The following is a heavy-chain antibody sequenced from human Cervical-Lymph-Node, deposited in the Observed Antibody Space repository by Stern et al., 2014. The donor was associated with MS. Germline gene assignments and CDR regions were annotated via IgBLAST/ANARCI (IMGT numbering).Heavy chain of an antibody. D-gene: IGHD2-15*01. CDR2: ISWKSGSI. CDR1: GFTFDDYA. Sequence: EVQLVASGGGLVPPGRSLNLSCAASGFTFDDYAMHWVRLAPGKGLEWVSGISWKSGSIGYADSVKGRFTIFRDNAKNSLYLQMSSLRGEDTALYYCAKDTTTAAKGYGAFESWGQGTMVTVSS. V-gene: IGHV3-9*01. J-gene: IGHJ3*02. CDR3: AKDTTTAAKGYGAFES.